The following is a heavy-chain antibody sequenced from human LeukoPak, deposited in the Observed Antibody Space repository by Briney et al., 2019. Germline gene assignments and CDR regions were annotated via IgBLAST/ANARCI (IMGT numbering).Heavy chain of an antibody. CDR2: MNPNSGNT. CDR1: GYTFTSYG. CDR3: ARGWGCSSTSCLGLLNY. J-gene: IGHJ4*02. Sequence: ASVKVSCKASGYTFTSYGISWVRQATGQGLEWMGWMNPNSGNTGYAQKFQGRVTITRNTSISTAYMELSSLRSEDTAVYYCARGWGCSSTSCLGLLNYWGQGTLVTVSS. D-gene: IGHD2-2*01. V-gene: IGHV1-8*03.